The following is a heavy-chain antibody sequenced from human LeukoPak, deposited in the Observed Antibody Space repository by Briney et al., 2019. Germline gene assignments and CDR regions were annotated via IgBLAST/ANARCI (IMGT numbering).Heavy chain of an antibody. CDR1: GGSISSYY. Sequence: PSETLSLTCTVSGGSISSYYWSWIRQSPGKGLEWIGYIYYSGSTNYNPSLKSRVTISVDTSKNQLSLKLSSVTAADTAVYYCARGDYYYGSGSYAFDIWGQGTMVTVSS. D-gene: IGHD3-10*01. CDR3: ARGDYYYGSGSYAFDI. V-gene: IGHV4-59*01. CDR2: IYYSGST. J-gene: IGHJ3*02.